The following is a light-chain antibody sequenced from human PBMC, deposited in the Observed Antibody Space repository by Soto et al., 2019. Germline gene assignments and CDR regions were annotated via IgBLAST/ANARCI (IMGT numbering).Light chain of an antibody. Sequence: ILLTQSPSSLSASVGDRVTITCRASQGIDTSLAWYQQKPGKAPKLLIYAPSNFQSGVPSRFSGGGSGTHFTLTISSLQPEDFATYYCQQLHGYPITFGQGTRLEI. J-gene: IGKJ5*01. CDR3: QQLHGYPIT. CDR2: APS. V-gene: IGKV1-9*01. CDR1: QGIDTS.